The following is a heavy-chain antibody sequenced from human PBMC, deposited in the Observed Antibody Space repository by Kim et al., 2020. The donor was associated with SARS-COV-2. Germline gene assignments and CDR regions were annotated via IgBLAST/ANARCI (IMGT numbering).Heavy chain of an antibody. Sequence: GGSLRLSCAASGFIFGDYAMHWVRQAPGKGLEWVSGLAWNSGDIGSSDSMKGRFTISRDNAKNSLYLQMNSLRPDDTALYFCAKDISGFGSGSSFDFWGQGVLVTVSS. CDR2: LAWNSGDI. CDR3: AKDISGFGSGSSFDF. V-gene: IGHV3-9*01. CDR1: GFIFGDYA. J-gene: IGHJ4*02. D-gene: IGHD3-10*01.